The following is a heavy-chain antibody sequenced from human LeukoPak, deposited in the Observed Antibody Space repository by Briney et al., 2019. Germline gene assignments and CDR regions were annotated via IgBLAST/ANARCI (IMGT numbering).Heavy chain of an antibody. CDR1: GYTFTSYY. CDR2: INPSGGST. V-gene: IGHV1-46*01. J-gene: IGHJ4*02. Sequence: ASVKVSCKASGYTFTSYYMHWVRQAPGQGLEWMGIINPSGGSTSCAQKFQGRVTMTRDTSTSTVYMELSSLRSEDTAVYYCARDYYDSSGYYPRMGDWGQGTLVTVSS. CDR3: ARDYYDSSGYYPRMGD. D-gene: IGHD3-22*01.